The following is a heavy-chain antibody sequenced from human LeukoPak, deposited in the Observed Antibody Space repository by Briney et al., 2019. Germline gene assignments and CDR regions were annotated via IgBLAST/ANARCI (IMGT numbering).Heavy chain of an antibody. D-gene: IGHD5-24*01. CDR2: ISSSGSTI. Sequence: GGSLRLSCAASGFTFSSYEMNWVRQAPGKGLEWVSYISSSGSTIYYADSVKGRFTISRDNAKNSLYLQMNSLRAEDTAVYCCARDGYKGFDYWGQGTLVTVSS. CDR1: GFTFSSYE. V-gene: IGHV3-48*03. J-gene: IGHJ4*02. CDR3: ARDGYKGFDY.